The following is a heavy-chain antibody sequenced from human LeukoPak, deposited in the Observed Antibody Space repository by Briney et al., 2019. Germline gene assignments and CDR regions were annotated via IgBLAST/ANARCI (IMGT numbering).Heavy chain of an antibody. J-gene: IGHJ6*03. Sequence: GGSLRLSCAASGFTFSSYAMHWVRQAPGKGLEYVSAISSNGGSTYYANSVKGRFTISRDNSKNTLYLQMGSLRAEDMAVYYCARSGEMDSSVANYCYMDVWGKGTTVTISS. V-gene: IGHV3-64*01. CDR2: ISSNGGST. CDR1: GFTFSSYA. CDR3: ARSGEMDSSVANYCYMDV. D-gene: IGHD3-22*01.